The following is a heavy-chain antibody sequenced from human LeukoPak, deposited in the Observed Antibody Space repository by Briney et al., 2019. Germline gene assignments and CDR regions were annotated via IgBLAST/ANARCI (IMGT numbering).Heavy chain of an antibody. V-gene: IGHV4-59*01. CDR2: IYYSGST. CDR1: GGSISSYF. J-gene: IGHJ6*03. D-gene: IGHD1-14*01. Sequence: SETLSLTCTVSGGSISSYFWSWIRQPPGKGLQWVGYIYYSGSTIYNPSRKSRVTISVDTSKNQFSLKLSSVTAADRAVYYCARASEDYYYYYMDVWGKGTTVTISS. CDR3: ARASEDYYYYYMDV.